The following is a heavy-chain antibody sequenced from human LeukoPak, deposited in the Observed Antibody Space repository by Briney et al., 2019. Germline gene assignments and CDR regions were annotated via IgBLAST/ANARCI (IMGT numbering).Heavy chain of an antibody. D-gene: IGHD3-10*01. CDR1: GYTFTSYG. J-gene: IGHJ4*02. V-gene: IGHV1-18*01. Sequence: GESLKISCKGSGYTFTSYGISWVRQAPGQGLEWMGWISAYNGNTNYAQKLQGRVTMTTDTSTSTAYMELRSLRSDDTAVYYCARDGRLRVSTGSFYYWGQGTLVTVSS. CDR3: ARDGRLRVSTGSFYY. CDR2: ISAYNGNT.